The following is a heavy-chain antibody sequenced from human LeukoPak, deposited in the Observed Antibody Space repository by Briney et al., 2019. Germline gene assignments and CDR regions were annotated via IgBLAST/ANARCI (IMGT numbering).Heavy chain of an antibody. Sequence: GGSLRLSCAASGFTFSHYWMSWVRQAPGKGLEWVAVISYDGSNKYYADSVKGRFTISRDNSKNTLYLQMNSLRAEDTAVYYCARVPLYSSSWYWFDPWGQGTLVTVSS. CDR3: ARVPLYSSSWYWFDP. V-gene: IGHV3-30-3*01. J-gene: IGHJ5*02. CDR2: ISYDGSNK. D-gene: IGHD6-13*01. CDR1: GFTFSHYW.